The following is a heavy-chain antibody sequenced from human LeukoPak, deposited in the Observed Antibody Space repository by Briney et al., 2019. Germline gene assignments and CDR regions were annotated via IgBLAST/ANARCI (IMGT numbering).Heavy chain of an antibody. CDR3: AKGNGYSYEFYFDY. D-gene: IGHD5-18*01. CDR2: ISWNSGTI. CDR1: GFIFDDYA. J-gene: IGHJ4*02. V-gene: IGHV3-9*01. Sequence: PGGSLRLSCAASGFIFDDYAMHWVRQAPGKGLEWVSGISWNSGTIDYADSVKGRFTISRDNAKNSLYLQMNNLRAEDTALYYCAKGNGYSYEFYFDYWGQGILVTVSS.